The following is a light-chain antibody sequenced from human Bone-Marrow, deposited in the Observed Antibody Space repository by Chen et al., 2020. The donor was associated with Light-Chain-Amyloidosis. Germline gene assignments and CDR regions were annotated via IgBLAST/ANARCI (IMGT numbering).Light chain of an antibody. J-gene: IGLJ1*01. Sequence: QSVLTQPPSVSGAPGQRVTISCTGSSSNIGAGYDVHWYRQSPGTAPKLLMYQTSTRPSGVPDRFSGAKSGTSGSLAITGLQAEDEADYYCQSYDSSLSAYVFGTGTTVTVL. CDR2: QTS. V-gene: IGLV1-40*01. CDR3: QSYDSSLSAYV. CDR1: SSNIGAGYD.